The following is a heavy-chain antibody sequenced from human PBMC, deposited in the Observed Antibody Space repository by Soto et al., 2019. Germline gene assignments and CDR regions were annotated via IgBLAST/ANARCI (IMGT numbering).Heavy chain of an antibody. J-gene: IGHJ6*02. V-gene: IGHV1-69*13. CDR3: AKSMGEGRMVRGVIRPLTYYYYGMDV. CDR2: IIPIFGTA. D-gene: IGHD3-10*01. Sequence: ASVKVSCKASGGTFSSYAISWVRQAPGQGLEWMGGIIPIFGTANYAQKFQGRVTITADESTSTAYMELSSLRSEDTAVYYCAKSMGEGRMVRGVIRPLTYYYYGMDVWGQGTTVTVS. CDR1: GGTFSSYA.